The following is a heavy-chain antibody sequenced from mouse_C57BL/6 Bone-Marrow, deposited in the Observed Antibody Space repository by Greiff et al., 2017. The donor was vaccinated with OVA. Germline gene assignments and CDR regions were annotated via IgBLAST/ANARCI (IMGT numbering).Heavy chain of an antibody. CDR3: AREGRIYYYGPFAY. Sequence: VQLQQPGAELVKPGASVKMSCKASGYTFTSYWITWVKQRPGQGLEWIGDIYPGSGSTNSHEKFKSKATLTVDTSSSTAYMHLSSLTSEDSAVYYCAREGRIYYYGPFAYWGQGTLVTVSA. D-gene: IGHD1-1*01. CDR2: IYPGSGST. V-gene: IGHV1-55*01. J-gene: IGHJ3*01. CDR1: GYTFTSYW.